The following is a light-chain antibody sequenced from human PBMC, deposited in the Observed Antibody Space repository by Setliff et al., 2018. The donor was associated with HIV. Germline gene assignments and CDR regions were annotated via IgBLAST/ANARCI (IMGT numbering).Light chain of an antibody. CDR3: TSYTTSSSPYV. Sequence: QSVLTQPASVSGSPGQSITISCTGTRSDVGGYDYVSWYQHHPGKAPKLIIYNVNKRPSGVSNRLSGSKSGNTASLTISGLQAEDEADYYCTSYTTSSSPYVFGTGTKVT. CDR2: NVN. CDR1: RSDVGGYDY. J-gene: IGLJ1*01. V-gene: IGLV2-14*03.